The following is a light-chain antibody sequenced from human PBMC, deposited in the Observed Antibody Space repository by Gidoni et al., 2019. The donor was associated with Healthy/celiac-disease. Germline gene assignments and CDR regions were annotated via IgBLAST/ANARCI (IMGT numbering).Light chain of an antibody. Sequence: QSALTQPPSASGSPGQSVTIPCTGTSSDVGGYNHVPWYQQHPGKAPKLIIYEVSQRPSGVPDRFSGSKSGNTASLTVSELQAEDEADYYCSSYAGTVYVFGTGTKVTVL. CDR3: SSYAGTVYV. CDR1: SSDVGGYNH. J-gene: IGLJ1*01. CDR2: EVS. V-gene: IGLV2-8*01.